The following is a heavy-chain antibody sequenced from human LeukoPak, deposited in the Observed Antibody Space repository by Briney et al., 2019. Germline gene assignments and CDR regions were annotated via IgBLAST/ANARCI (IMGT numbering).Heavy chain of an antibody. J-gene: IGHJ4*02. V-gene: IGHV3-33*01. CDR3: ARDSNSYGSGATIDY. CDR1: GFTFSSYG. D-gene: IGHD3-10*01. CDR2: IWYDGSNK. Sequence: GGSLRLSCAASGFTFSSYGMHWVRQAPGKGLEWVAVIWYDGSNKYYTDSVKGRFTISRDNSKNTLYLQMSSLRAEDTAVYYCARDSNSYGSGATIDYWGQGTLVTVSS.